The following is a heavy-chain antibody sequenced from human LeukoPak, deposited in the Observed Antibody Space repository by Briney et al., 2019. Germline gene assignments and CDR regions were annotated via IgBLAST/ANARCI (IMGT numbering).Heavy chain of an antibody. V-gene: IGHV3-30*02. J-gene: IGHJ4*02. CDR3: ARDFSYGVKGAFEY. D-gene: IGHD3-10*01. Sequence: PGGSLRLSCAASGFTFSRFGMHWVRQAPGKGLEWVSFLRYDGSVKEYAESVKGRFIISRDNSKNTLYVQMDSLRIEDTGVYFCARDFSYGVKGAFEYWGQGTLVTVSS. CDR1: GFTFSRFG. CDR2: LRYDGSVK.